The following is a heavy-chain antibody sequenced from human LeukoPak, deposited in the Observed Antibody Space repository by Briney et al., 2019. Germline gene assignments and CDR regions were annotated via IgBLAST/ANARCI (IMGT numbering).Heavy chain of an antibody. V-gene: IGHV3-7*01. D-gene: IGHD2-21*02. CDR1: GFTFTTYW. CDR2: IKQDGSEK. J-gene: IGHJ4*02. Sequence: GGSLRLSCAASGFTFTTYWMHWVRQAPGKGLEWVANIKQDGSEKYYVDSAKGRFTISRDNGKNSEYLQMNSLRAEDTAVYYCARDGGHGGDLDYWGQGTLVTVSS. CDR3: ARDGGHGGDLDY.